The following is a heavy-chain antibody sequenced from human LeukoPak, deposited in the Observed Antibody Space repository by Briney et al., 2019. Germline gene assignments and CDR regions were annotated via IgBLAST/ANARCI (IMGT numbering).Heavy chain of an antibody. Sequence: PSETLSLTCTVSGGPISSYYWSWIRQPPGKGLEWIGYIYYSGSTNYNPSLKSRVTISVDTSKNQFSLKLSSVTAADTAVYYCAKYSYGRIDYWGQGTLVTVSS. CDR1: GGPISSYY. D-gene: IGHD5-18*01. CDR3: AKYSYGRIDY. CDR2: IYYSGST. V-gene: IGHV4-59*01. J-gene: IGHJ4*02.